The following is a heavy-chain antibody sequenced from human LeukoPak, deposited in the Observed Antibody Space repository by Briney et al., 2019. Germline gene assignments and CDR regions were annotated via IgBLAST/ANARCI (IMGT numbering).Heavy chain of an antibody. CDR3: ARAYCSSTSCPYQP. V-gene: IGHV3-21*01. Sequence: GGSLRLSCAASGFTLSSYSMKGVRPAPRKGLQGVSSISSSSSDIYYADSPKGRFTLSRDNAKNPLYLQMNSLIAEDTAVYCCARAYCSSTSCPYQPWGQGTLVTVSS. CDR2: ISSSSSDI. CDR1: GFTLSSYS. D-gene: IGHD2-2*01. J-gene: IGHJ1*01.